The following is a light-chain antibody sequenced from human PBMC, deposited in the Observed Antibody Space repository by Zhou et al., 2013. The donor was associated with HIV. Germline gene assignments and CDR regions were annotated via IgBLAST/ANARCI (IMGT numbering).Light chain of an antibody. J-gene: IGKJ1*01. CDR2: GAS. CDR1: QVIKTD. CDR3: LQDYSYPRT. V-gene: IGKV1-6*01. Sequence: AFQMTQSPSSLSASVGDRVIITCRASQVIKTDLAWYQQKPGKAPKLLIYGASKLQGGVPSRFSGSGSGTDFTLTISSLQPEDVATYYCLQDYSYPRTFGQGTKVECK.